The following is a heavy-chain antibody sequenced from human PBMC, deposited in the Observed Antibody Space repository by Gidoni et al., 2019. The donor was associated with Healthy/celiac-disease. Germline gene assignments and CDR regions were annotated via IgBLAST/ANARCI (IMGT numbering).Heavy chain of an antibody. CDR2: ISHSGST. J-gene: IGHJ4*02. CDR1: GGSFSGYY. CDR3: ARGPNQVRGVITQRFDY. V-gene: IGHV4-34*01. D-gene: IGHD3-10*01. Sequence: QVQLQQWGAGLLKPSETLSLTCAVYGGSFSGYYWSWIRQPPGKGLEWIGEISHSGSTNYNPSLKSRVTISVDTSKNQFSLKLSSVTAADTAVYYCARGPNQVRGVITQRFDYWGQGTLVTVSS.